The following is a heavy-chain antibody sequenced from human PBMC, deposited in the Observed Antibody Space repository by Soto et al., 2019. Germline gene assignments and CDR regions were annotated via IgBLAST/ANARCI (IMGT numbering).Heavy chain of an antibody. D-gene: IGHD6-19*01. Sequence: DVQLVESGGGLVQPGRSLRLSCAASGFTFDDYAMHWVRQAPGKGLEWVSGISWNSGSIGYADSVKGRFTISRDNAKNSLYLQMNSLRAEDTALYYCAKEKSGWYPLVTGFDYWGQGTLVTVSS. CDR2: ISWNSGSI. V-gene: IGHV3-9*01. J-gene: IGHJ4*02. CDR3: AKEKSGWYPLVTGFDY. CDR1: GFTFDDYA.